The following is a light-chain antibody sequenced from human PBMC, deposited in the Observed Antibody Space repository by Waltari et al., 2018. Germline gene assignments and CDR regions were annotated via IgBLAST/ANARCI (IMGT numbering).Light chain of an antibody. V-gene: IGLV1-40*01. CDR2: GNS. CDR1: SSNIGAGYD. J-gene: IGLJ1*01. CDR3: QSYDISLSGYV. Sequence: QSVLTQPPSVSGAPGQRVTLSCTGSSSNIGAGYDVHWSQHLPGTAPKLLIHGNSNRPSGVPDRFSGSKSGTSASLAITGLQADDEADYYCQSYDISLSGYVFGTGTKVTVL.